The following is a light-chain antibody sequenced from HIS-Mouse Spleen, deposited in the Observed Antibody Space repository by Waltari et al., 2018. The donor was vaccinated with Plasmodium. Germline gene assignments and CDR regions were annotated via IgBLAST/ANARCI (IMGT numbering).Light chain of an antibody. CDR2: GAS. V-gene: IGKV3-15*01. CDR1: QGVSSN. Sequence: EIVMTQSPATLSVSPGERATLSCRASQGVSSNLAWYQQKPGHAPRLLIYGASTRAPGIPARFSGSGSGTEFTLTISSLQSEDFAVYYCQQYNNWPAWTFGQGTKVEIK. CDR3: QQYNNWPAWT. J-gene: IGKJ1*01.